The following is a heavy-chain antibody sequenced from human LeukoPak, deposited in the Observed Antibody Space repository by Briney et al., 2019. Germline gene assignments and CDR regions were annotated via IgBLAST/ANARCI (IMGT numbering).Heavy chain of an antibody. D-gene: IGHD2-2*01. J-gene: IGHJ6*03. V-gene: IGHV3-21*01. CDR3: ARGGTVPAAMRKPCYYYYYMDV. CDR2: ISSSSSYI. Sequence: GGSLRLSCAASGFTFSSYSMNWVRQAPGKGLEWVSSISSSSSYIYYADSVKGRFTISRDNAKNSLYLQMNSLRAEDTAVYYCARGGTVPAAMRKPCYYYYYMDVWGKGTTVTVSS. CDR1: GFTFSSYS.